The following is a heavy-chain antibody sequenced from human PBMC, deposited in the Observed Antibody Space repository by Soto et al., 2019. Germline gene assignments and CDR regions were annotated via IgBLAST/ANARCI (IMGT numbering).Heavy chain of an antibody. Sequence: KPSETLSLTCTVSGASINSGGYYWSWIRQLPGKGLEWIGYIYFSGSTYYNPSLESRVTISLDTSQNQFSLKLSSVTAADTAVYYCASGNAWEALLAYWGQGTLVTVSS. V-gene: IGHV4-31*03. CDR2: IYFSGST. J-gene: IGHJ4*02. CDR3: ASGNAWEALLAY. D-gene: IGHD1-26*01. CDR1: GASINSGGYY.